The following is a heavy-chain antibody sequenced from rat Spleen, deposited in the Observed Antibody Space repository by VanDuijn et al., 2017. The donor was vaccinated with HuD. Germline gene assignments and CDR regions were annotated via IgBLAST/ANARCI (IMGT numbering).Heavy chain of an antibody. J-gene: IGHJ2*01. D-gene: IGHD4-6*01. CDR2: INSEGST. CDR1: GYSITSNY. CDR3: ARHWGY. V-gene: IGHV3-3*01. Sequence: EVQLQESGPGLVKPSQSLSLTCSVTGYSITSNYWGWIRKFPGNKLEWMGYINSEGSTNYNPSLKSRISITRDTAKNQFFLQVNSVTTEDTATYYCARHWGYWGQGVMVTVSS.